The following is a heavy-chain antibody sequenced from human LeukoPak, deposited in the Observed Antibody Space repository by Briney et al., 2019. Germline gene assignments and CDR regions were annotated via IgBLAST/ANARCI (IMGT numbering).Heavy chain of an antibody. J-gene: IGHJ6*03. D-gene: IGHD3-16*02. CDR2: INHSGST. CDR3: ARAKANPPQYDYVWGSYRYTYYYYMGV. CDR1: GGSFSGYY. V-gene: IGHV4-34*01. Sequence: PSETLSLTCAVYGGSFSGYYWSWIRQPPGKGLEWIGEINHSGSTNYNPSLKSRVTISVDTSKNQFSLKLSSVTAADTAVYYCARAKANPPQYDYVWGSYRYTYYYYMGVWGKGTTVTVSS.